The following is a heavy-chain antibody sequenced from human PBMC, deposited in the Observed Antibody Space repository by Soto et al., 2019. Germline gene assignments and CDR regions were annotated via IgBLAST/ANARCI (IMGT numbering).Heavy chain of an antibody. J-gene: IGHJ3*02. CDR1: GFAFTGHP. CDR3: ARRVIGSSRAFDI. CDR2: VSNGGDQT. Sequence: LRLSCAASGFAFTGHPMSWVRQAPGKEREWVAGVSNGGDQTSQADHVKGRFTISRDNARNTLYLQMNSLRAEDTAVYYCARRVIGSSRAFDIWGQGTMVTVSS. V-gene: IGHV3-23*01. D-gene: IGHD3-10*01.